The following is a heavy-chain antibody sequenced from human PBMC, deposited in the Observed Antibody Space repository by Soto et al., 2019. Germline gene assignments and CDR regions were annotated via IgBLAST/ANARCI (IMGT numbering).Heavy chain of an antibody. CDR2: INAGNGNT. V-gene: IGHV1-3*01. CDR3: ARYYYYDSSGYDY. J-gene: IGHJ4*02. D-gene: IGHD3-22*01. CDR1: GYTFTSYA. Sequence: ASVKVSCKASGYTFTSYAMHWVRQAPGQRLEWMGWINAGNGNTKYSQKFQGRVTITRDTSTSTAYMELRSLRSDDTAVYYCARYYYYDSSGYDYWGKGTLVTVSS.